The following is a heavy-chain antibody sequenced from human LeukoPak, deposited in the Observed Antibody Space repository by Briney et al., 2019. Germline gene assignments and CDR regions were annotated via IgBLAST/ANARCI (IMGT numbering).Heavy chain of an antibody. CDR2: ISERGGST. J-gene: IGHJ4*02. V-gene: IGHV3-23*01. CDR3: AKRGIVIRGILVIGYHQEAYHYDY. Sequence: GGSLRLSCAASGFIFRRYAMHWVRQAPGKGLEWVSYISERGGSTSYADSVKGRFTISRDTSLNTLYLQMTSLRAEDTAVYFCAKRGIVIRGILVIGYHQEAYHYDYWGQGVLVTVSS. CDR1: GFIFRRYA. D-gene: IGHD3-10*01.